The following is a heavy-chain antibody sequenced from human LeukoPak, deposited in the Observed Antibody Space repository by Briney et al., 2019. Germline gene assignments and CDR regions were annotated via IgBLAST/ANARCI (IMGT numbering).Heavy chain of an antibody. CDR1: GFTFTSYS. J-gene: IGHJ4*02. CDR3: VREDQWPRGF. CDR2: ISSDGGST. Sequence: GGSLRLSCAASGFTFTSYSMHWVRQAPGKGLEYVSAISSDGGSTYYANSVKGRFTISRDNAKNSLYLQMNSLRAEDTAVYYCVREDQWPRGFWGQGTLVTVSS. V-gene: IGHV3-64*01. D-gene: IGHD6-19*01.